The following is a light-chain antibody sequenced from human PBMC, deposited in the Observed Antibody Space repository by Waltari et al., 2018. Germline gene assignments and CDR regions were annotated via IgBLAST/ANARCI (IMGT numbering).Light chain of an antibody. J-gene: IGKJ4*02. CDR3: QPTYNNPPL. CDR2: GAS. V-gene: IGKV1-39*01. CDR1: QSIGNAY. Sequence: DIQMTQSPSSLSASVGDRVTITCRSSQSIGNAYLNWYQQKPGKAPKLLIYGASTLRSGVPSRFIGSRSENDFALTISTLQPEDFATYYCQPTYNNPPLFGGGTRVEL.